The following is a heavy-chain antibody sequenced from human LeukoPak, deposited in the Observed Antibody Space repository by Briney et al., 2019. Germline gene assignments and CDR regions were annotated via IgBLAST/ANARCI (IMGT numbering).Heavy chain of an antibody. V-gene: IGHV3-15*01. CDR2: IKSKTDGGTT. D-gene: IGHD5-12*01. J-gene: IGHJ4*02. CDR3: TTGFIVATITKDY. Sequence: GGSLRLSCAVSGFTFTNAWMSWVRQAPGKGLEWVGRIKSKTDGGTTDYAAPVKGRLTISRDDSKNTLYLQMNSLKTEDTAVYYCTTGFIVATITKDYWGQGTLVTVSS. CDR1: GFTFTNAW.